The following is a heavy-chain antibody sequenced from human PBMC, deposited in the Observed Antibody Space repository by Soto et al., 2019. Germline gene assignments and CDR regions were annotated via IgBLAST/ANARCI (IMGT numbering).Heavy chain of an antibody. CDR2: ISYDGSNK. V-gene: IGHV3-30-3*01. CDR1: GFTFSSYV. D-gene: IGHD1-1*01. J-gene: IGHJ4*02. CDR3: ARPTNWYYFDY. Sequence: QVQLVESGGGVVQPGRSLRLSCAASGFTFSSYVMHWVRQAPGKGLEWVAVISYDGSNKYYADSVKGRFTISRDNSKNTLYLQMNSLRAEDTAVYYCARPTNWYYFDYWGQGTLVTVSS.